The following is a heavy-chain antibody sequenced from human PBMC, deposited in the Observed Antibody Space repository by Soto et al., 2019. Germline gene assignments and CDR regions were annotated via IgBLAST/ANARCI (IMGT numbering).Heavy chain of an antibody. CDR1: GGSISSGDDF. V-gene: IGHV4-30-4*01. Sequence: QVQLQESGPGLVKPSQTLSLTCTVSGGSISSGDDFWTWIRQPPGKGLDWIGYIYYSGSTYYNPSLKSRLTMSVDTSKNQFSLKLSSVTAADTDVYYCARDRAKWKDYYYYGMDVWGQGTTVTVSS. CDR3: ARDRAKWKDYYYYGMDV. D-gene: IGHD1-20*01. J-gene: IGHJ6*02. CDR2: IYYSGST.